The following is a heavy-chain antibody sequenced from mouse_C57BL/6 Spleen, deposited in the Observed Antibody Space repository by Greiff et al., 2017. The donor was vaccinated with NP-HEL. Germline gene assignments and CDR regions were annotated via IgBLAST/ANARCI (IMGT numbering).Heavy chain of an antibody. J-gene: IGHJ4*01. D-gene: IGHD2-1*01. CDR2: IDPETGGT. CDR3: AREDGNYVGAMDY. Sequence: VQLQQSGAELVRPGASVTLSCKASGYTFTDYEMHWVKQTPVHGLEWIGAIDPETGGTIYNQKFKGKATLTVDKSSSTAYMELRSLTSEDTAVYYCAREDGNYVGAMDYWGQGTSVTVSS. V-gene: IGHV1-15*01. CDR1: GYTFTDYE.